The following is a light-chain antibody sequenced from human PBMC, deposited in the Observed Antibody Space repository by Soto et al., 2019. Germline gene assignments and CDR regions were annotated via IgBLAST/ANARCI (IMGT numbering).Light chain of an antibody. J-gene: IGKJ1*01. V-gene: IGKV3-15*01. CDR3: QQYNSWPRV. CDR2: AAS. Sequence: EIVMTQSPATLSVSPGERATLSCRASQSVSSNLAWYQQKPGQAPRLLIYAASTRATGIPARFSGSGSGTEFTLTISSLQSEDFAVYYCQQYNSWPRVFGQGTRVEIK. CDR1: QSVSSN.